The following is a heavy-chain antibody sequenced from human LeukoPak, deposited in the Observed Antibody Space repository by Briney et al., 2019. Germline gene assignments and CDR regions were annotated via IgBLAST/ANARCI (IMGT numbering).Heavy chain of an antibody. Sequence: GESLKISCNGSGYSFTSYWIGWVRQMPAKGLEWMGIIYPGDSDTRYSPSFQGQVTISADKSISTAYLQWSSLKASDTAMYYCAGHLKRDRSPFDYWGQGTLVTVSS. CDR2: IYPGDSDT. CDR3: AGHLKRDRSPFDY. J-gene: IGHJ4*02. V-gene: IGHV5-51*01. D-gene: IGHD3-22*01. CDR1: GYSFTSYW.